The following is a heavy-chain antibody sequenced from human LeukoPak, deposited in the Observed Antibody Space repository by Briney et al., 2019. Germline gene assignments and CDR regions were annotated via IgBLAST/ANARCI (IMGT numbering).Heavy chain of an antibody. CDR3: ARSRIRYFDWLSPDAFDI. V-gene: IGHV4-59*01. J-gene: IGHJ3*02. D-gene: IGHD3-9*01. Sequence: SETLSLICTVSGGSISSYYWSWIRQPPGKGLEWIGYIYYSGSTNYNPSLKSRVTISVDTSKNQFSLKLSSVTAADTAVYYCARSRIRYFDWLSPDAFDIWGQGTMVTVSS. CDR1: GGSISSYY. CDR2: IYYSGST.